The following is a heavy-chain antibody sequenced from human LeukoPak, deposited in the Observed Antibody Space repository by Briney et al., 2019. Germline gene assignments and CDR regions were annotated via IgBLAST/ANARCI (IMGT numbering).Heavy chain of an antibody. CDR3: ARDSVWSGYYLGPRVNDAFDI. CDR2: IIPIFGTA. V-gene: IGHV1-69*13. D-gene: IGHD3-3*01. Sequence: SVKVSCKASGGTFSSYAISWVRQAPGQGLEWMGGIIPIFGTANYAQKFQGGVTITADESTSTAYMELSSLRSEDTAVYYCARDSVWSGYYLGPRVNDAFDIWGQGTMVTVSS. J-gene: IGHJ3*02. CDR1: GGTFSSYA.